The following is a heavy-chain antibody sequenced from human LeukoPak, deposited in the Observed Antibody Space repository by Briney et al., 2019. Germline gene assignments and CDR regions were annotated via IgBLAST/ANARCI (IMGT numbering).Heavy chain of an antibody. CDR1: GGSISSYY. CDR2: IYYSGST. Sequence: SETLSLTCTVSGGSISSYYWSWIRQPPGKGLEWIGYIYYSGSTNYNPSLKSRVTISVDTSKNKFSLKLSSVTAADTAVYYCASVLTGSYYYYGMDVWGQGTTVTVSS. J-gene: IGHJ6*02. D-gene: IGHD3-9*01. CDR3: ASVLTGSYYYYGMDV. V-gene: IGHV4-59*01.